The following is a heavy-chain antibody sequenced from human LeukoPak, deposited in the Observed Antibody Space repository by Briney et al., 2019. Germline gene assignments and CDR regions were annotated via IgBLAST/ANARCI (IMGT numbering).Heavy chain of an antibody. V-gene: IGHV3-23*01. Sequence: GGSLRLSCAASGFPFSSYAMTWVRQAPGKGLEWVSTISASANNTYYTDSVKGRFTISRDNSKNTLYLHMSSLSAEDTAVYYCAKRIAAAGSPVYFDYWGQGTLITVSS. D-gene: IGHD6-13*01. CDR3: AKRIAAAGSPVYFDY. CDR1: GFPFSSYA. CDR2: ISASANNT. J-gene: IGHJ4*02.